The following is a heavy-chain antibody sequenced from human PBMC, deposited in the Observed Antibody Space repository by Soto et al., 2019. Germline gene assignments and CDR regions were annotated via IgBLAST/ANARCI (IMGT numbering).Heavy chain of an antibody. CDR2: IYYSGST. CDR3: ASLLLGLRFLEWLQTINYSYYGMDV. J-gene: IGHJ6*02. D-gene: IGHD3-3*01. Sequence: SETLSLTCTVSGGSISSSSYYWGWIRQPPGKGLEWIGSIYYSGSTYYNPSLKSRVTISVDTSKNQFSLKLSSVTAADTAVYYCASLLLGLRFLEWLQTINYSYYGMDVWGQGATVTAP. V-gene: IGHV4-39*01. CDR1: GGSISSSSYY.